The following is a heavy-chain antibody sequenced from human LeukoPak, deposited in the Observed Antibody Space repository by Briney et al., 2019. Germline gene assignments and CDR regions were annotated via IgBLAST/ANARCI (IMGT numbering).Heavy chain of an antibody. V-gene: IGHV5-51*01. CDR1: RKSFTSYC. Sequence: SEYPNTHCRGTRKSFTSYCNICMRHTTPKALKRMAIISPADSETKCNPSFQSKVTTSPDKSISPAYLQRSSLKASDTAMYYCARHTLNDYGDYGHWDGMDVWGQGTTATVSS. D-gene: IGHD4-17*01. CDR2: ISPADSET. J-gene: IGHJ6*02. CDR3: ARHTLNDYGDYGHWDGMDV.